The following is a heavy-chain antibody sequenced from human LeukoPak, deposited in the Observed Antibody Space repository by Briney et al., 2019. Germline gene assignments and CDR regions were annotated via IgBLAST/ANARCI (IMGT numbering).Heavy chain of an antibody. J-gene: IGHJ4*02. D-gene: IGHD6-13*01. CDR2: INSDGSSR. Sequence: GGSLRLSCAASGFIFNNYWMHWVRQAPGKGLVWVSRINSDGSSRNYADSVKGRFTISRDNAKNTLYLQMNSLRAEDTAVYYCASASSHRIAAGGDYWGQGTLVTVSS. CDR1: GFIFNNYW. V-gene: IGHV3-74*01. CDR3: ASASSHRIAAGGDY.